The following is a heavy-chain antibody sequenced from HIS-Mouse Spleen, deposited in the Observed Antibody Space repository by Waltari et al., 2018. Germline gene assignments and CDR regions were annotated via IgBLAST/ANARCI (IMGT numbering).Heavy chain of an antibody. CDR1: GDSVSSHSAA. D-gene: IGHD6-19*01. Sequence: QVQLQQSGPGLVKPSQTLSLTCAISGDSVSSHSAAWNWIRQSPSRGLEWLGRNYYRAKWYNDYAVSVKSRITINPDTSKNQFSLQLNFVTPEDTAVYYCARWAVSSGWNFDYWGQGTLVTVSS. J-gene: IGHJ4*02. CDR2: NYYRAKWYN. V-gene: IGHV6-1*01. CDR3: ARWAVSSGWNFDY.